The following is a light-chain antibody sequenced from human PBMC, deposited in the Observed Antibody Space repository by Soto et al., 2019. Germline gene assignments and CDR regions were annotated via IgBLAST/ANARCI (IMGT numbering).Light chain of an antibody. J-gene: IGKJ4*01. CDR3: QQSFTSPNT. V-gene: IGKV1-39*01. CDR1: QTIRKY. Sequence: DIQMTQSPSSLSASLGDRVTITCRASQTIRKYLSWYQQNPGTAPRLLIYGASTLQNEIPPRFSGIGSGTDFTLIIDNLQPEDSATYYCQQSFTSPNTFGGGTKIQIK. CDR2: GAS.